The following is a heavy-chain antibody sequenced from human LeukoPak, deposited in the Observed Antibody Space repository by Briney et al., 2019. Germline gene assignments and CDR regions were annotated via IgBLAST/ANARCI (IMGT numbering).Heavy chain of an antibody. Sequence: ASVKVSCKASGYTFTSYDINWVRQATGQGLEWLGWVHLNGGGTYRAQKFEGRVTMTKGSSISTASMELSGLTSDDTAVYYCATAQRCSGGTCYAWTDAFHVWGQGTMVIVSS. V-gene: IGHV1-2*02. D-gene: IGHD2-15*01. J-gene: IGHJ3*01. CDR1: GYTFTSYD. CDR3: ATAQRCSGGTCYAWTDAFHV. CDR2: VHLNGGGT.